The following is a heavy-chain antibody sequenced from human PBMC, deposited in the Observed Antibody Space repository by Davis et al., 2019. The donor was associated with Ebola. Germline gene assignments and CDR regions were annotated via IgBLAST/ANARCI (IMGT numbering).Heavy chain of an antibody. V-gene: IGHV4-61*09. CDR3: ARDIVGAFDI. Sequence: SETLSLTCTVSGGSISSSSYYWSWIRQPAGKGLEWIGHIYTTGSTKYNPSLKSRVTISVDTSKNQFSLRLSSVTAADTALYHCARDIVGAFDIWGQGTMVTVSS. J-gene: IGHJ3*02. CDR1: GGSISSSSYY. D-gene: IGHD3-16*02. CDR2: IYTTGST.